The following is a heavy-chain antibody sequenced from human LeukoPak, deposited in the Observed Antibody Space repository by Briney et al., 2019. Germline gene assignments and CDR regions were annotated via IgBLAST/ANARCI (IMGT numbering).Heavy chain of an antibody. J-gene: IGHJ6*02. CDR1: GGSISSGGYY. D-gene: IGHD3-10*01. CDR3: ARDRMVRDYYGMDV. CDR2: ISSSGSTI. V-gene: IGHV3-11*01. Sequence: LSLTCTVSGGSISSGGYYWSWIRQAPGKGLEWVSYISSSGSTIYYADSVKGRFTISRDNAKNSLYLQMNSLRAEDTAVYYCARDRMVRDYYGMDVWGQGTTVTVSS.